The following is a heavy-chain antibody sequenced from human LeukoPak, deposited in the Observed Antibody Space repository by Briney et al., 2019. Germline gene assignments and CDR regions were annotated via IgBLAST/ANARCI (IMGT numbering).Heavy chain of an antibody. Sequence: SETLSLTCTVSGGSISSYYWSWIRQPPGKGLEWIGYIYYSGSTNYSPSLKSRVTISVDTSKNQFSLKLSSVTAADTAVYYCAREVVYCSSTSCSSAFDYWGQGTLVTVSS. CDR2: IYYSGST. J-gene: IGHJ4*02. CDR3: AREVVYCSSTSCSSAFDY. V-gene: IGHV4-59*01. D-gene: IGHD2-2*01. CDR1: GGSISSYY.